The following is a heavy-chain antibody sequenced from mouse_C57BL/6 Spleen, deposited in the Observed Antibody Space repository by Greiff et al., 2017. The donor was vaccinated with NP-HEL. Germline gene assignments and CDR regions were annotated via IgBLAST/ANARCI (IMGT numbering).Heavy chain of an antibody. CDR2: IDPSDSYT. D-gene: IGHD3-2*02. CDR3: ARVDSSGFYAMDY. CDR1: GYTFTSYW. Sequence: VQLQQSGAELVMPGASVKLSCKASGYTFTSYWMHWVKQRPGQGLEWIGEIDPSDSYTNYNQKFKGKSTLTVDKSSSTDYMQLSSLTSEDSAVYYCARVDSSGFYAMDYWGQGTSVTVSS. V-gene: IGHV1-69*01. J-gene: IGHJ4*01.